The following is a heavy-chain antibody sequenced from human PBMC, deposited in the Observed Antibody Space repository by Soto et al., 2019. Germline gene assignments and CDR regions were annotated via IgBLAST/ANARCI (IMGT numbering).Heavy chain of an antibody. CDR1: GGSIGSGGYS. Sequence: PSETLSLTCAVSGGSIGSGGYSWSWIRQPPGKGLEWIGYIYHSGSTYYNPSLKSRVTISVDTSKNQLSLKLSSVTAADTAVYYCARRYGYYFDYWGQGTLVTVSS. CDR3: ARRYGYYFDY. V-gene: IGHV4-30-2*01. D-gene: IGHD3-9*01. J-gene: IGHJ4*02. CDR2: IYHSGST.